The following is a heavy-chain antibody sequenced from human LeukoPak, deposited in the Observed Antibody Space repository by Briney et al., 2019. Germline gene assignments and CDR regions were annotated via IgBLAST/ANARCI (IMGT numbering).Heavy chain of an antibody. CDR2: IIPIFGTA. D-gene: IGHD3-10*01. CDR3: ARGLSYYGSGSADYVLDY. J-gene: IGHJ4*02. Sequence: ASVKVSCKASGYTFTSYYMHWVRQAPGQGLEWMGGIIPIFGTANYAQKFQGRVTITADKSTSTAYMELSSLRSEDTAVYYCARGLSYYGSGSADYVLDYWGQGTLVTVSS. V-gene: IGHV1-69*06. CDR1: GYTFTSYY.